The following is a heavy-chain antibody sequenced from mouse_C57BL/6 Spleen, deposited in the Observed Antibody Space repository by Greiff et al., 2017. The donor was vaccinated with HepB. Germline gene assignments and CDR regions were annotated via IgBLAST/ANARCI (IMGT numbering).Heavy chain of an antibody. CDR3: TRVYSNYDRYFDV. D-gene: IGHD2-5*01. CDR1: GFTFSSYA. CDR2: ISSGGDYI. V-gene: IGHV5-9-1*02. J-gene: IGHJ1*03. Sequence: EVHLVESGEGLVKPGGSLKLSCAASGFTFSSYAMSWVRQTPEKRLEWVAYISSGGDYIYYADTVKGRFTISRDNARNTLYLQMSSLKSEDTAMYYCTRVYSNYDRYFDVWGTGTTVTVSS.